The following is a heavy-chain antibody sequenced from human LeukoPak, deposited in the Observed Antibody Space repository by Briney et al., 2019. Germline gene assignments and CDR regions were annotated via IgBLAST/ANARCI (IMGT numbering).Heavy chain of an antibody. D-gene: IGHD3-16*01. Sequence: ASVKVSCKASGYTFTSYDINWVRQATGQGLEWMGWMNPNSGNTGYAQKFQGRVTMTRNTSISTAYMELSSLRSEDTAVYYCANPDYVWGSSPSDYAFDIWGQGTMVTVSS. CDR3: ANPDYVWGSSPSDYAFDI. CDR1: GYTFTSYD. J-gene: IGHJ3*02. CDR2: MNPNSGNT. V-gene: IGHV1-8*01.